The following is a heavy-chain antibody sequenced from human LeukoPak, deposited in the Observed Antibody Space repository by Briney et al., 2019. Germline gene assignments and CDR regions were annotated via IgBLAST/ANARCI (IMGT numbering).Heavy chain of an antibody. V-gene: IGHV3-74*01. Sequence: GGSLRLSCAASGFTFSSYWMHWVRHAPGKGLVWVSRINSDGSSTSYADSVKGRFTISRDNAKNTLYLQMNSLRAEDTAVYYCARVRHIGPLGYWGQGTLVTVSS. CDR2: INSDGSST. CDR3: ARVRHIGPLGY. CDR1: GFTFSSYW. J-gene: IGHJ4*02. D-gene: IGHD3-16*01.